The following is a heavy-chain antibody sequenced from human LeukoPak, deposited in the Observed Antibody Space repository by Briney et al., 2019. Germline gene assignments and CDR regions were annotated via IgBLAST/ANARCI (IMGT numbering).Heavy chain of an antibody. D-gene: IGHD6-19*01. V-gene: IGHV5-51*01. CDR3: ARGHGAPAGTGGFDY. Sequence: GESLKISCRGSGYSFTSYWIGWVRQMPGKGLEWMGIIYPGDSDTRYSPSFQGQVTISADKSISTAYLQWSSLKASDTAMYYCARGHGAPAGTGGFDYWGQGTLVTVSS. CDR1: GYSFTSYW. CDR2: IYPGDSDT. J-gene: IGHJ4*02.